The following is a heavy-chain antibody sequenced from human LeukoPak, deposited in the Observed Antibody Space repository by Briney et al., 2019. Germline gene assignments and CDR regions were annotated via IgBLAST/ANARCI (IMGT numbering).Heavy chain of an antibody. Sequence: PGGSLRLSCAASGFTFSTYAMGWVRQAPGKGLEWVSSSSGSGSNTYHADSVKGRFTISRDNSKNILYLQMSRLRADDTAVYYCARRLLGVVAATPYFDLWGRGTLVTVSS. CDR2: SSGSGSNT. CDR1: GFTFSTYA. D-gene: IGHD2-15*01. CDR3: ARRLLGVVAATPYFDL. J-gene: IGHJ2*01. V-gene: IGHV3-23*01.